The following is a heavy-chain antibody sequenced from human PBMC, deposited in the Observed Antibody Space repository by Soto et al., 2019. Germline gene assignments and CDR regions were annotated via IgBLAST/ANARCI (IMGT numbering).Heavy chain of an antibody. CDR2: IYYSGST. Sequence: QVQLQESGPGLVKPSQTLSLTCTVSGGSISSGDYYWSWIRQPPGKGLEWIGYIYYSGSTYYNPSLKRRVTXXVXTXXNQFSLKLSSVTAADTAVYYCARADYGDEWGTLDYWGQGTLVTVSS. J-gene: IGHJ4*02. CDR1: GGSISSGDYY. V-gene: IGHV4-30-4*01. CDR3: ARADYGDEWGTLDY. D-gene: IGHD4-17*01.